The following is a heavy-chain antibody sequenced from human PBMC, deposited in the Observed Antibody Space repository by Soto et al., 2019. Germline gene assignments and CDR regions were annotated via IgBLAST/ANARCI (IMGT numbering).Heavy chain of an antibody. Sequence: GGSLRLSCAASGFTFSSYAMSWVRQAPGKGLEWVSAISGSGGSTYYADSVKGRFTISRDNSKNTLYLQMNSLRAEDTAVYYCVRNGLISSGWYALDYWGQGTLVTVSS. CDR3: VRNGLISSGWYALDY. J-gene: IGHJ4*02. CDR2: ISGSGGST. D-gene: IGHD6-19*01. CDR1: GFTFSSYA. V-gene: IGHV3-23*01.